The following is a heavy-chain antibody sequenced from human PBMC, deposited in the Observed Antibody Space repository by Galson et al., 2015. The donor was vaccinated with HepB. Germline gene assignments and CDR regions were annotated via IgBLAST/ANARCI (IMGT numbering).Heavy chain of an antibody. CDR3: ATSSLDTAMDQNNWFDP. V-gene: IGHV1-24*01. D-gene: IGHD5-18*01. CDR2: FDPEDGET. CDR1: GYTLTELS. Sequence: SVKVSCKVSGYTLTELSMHWVRQAPGKGLEWMGGFDPEDGETIYAQKFQGRVTMTEDTSTDTAYMELSSLRSEDTAVYYCATSSLDTAMDQNNWFDPWGQGTLVTVSS. J-gene: IGHJ5*02.